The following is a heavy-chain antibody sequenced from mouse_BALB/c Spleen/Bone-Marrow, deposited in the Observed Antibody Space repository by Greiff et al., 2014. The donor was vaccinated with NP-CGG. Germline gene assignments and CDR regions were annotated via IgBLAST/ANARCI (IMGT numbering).Heavy chain of an antibody. CDR2: IDPADGST. V-gene: IGHV14-3*02. Sequence: VQLQQSGAELVKPGASVKLSCTASGFNIKDTYMHWVKQRPEQGLEWIGRIDPADGSTKYDPKFQGKATITADTSSNTAYLQLSRLTSDDSAVYCCARRQLRLAMDYWGQGTSVTVSS. CDR1: GFNIKDTY. D-gene: IGHD2-12*01. J-gene: IGHJ4*01. CDR3: ARRQLRLAMDY.